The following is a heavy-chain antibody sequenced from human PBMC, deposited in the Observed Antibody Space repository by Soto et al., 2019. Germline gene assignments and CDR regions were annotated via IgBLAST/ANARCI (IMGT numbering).Heavy chain of an antibody. Sequence: GSLRLSCAASGFTFNKYAMAWVRQAPGKGLEWVSSIPGGATATFYADSVKGRFTISRDNSKNTLYLDMKSLRAEDTALYYCEKEKYTGSLLGWLDPCGQGPLVTVYS. CDR2: IPGGATAT. D-gene: IGHD1-26*01. J-gene: IGHJ5*02. V-gene: IGHV3-23*01. CDR3: EKEKYTGSLLGWLDP. CDR1: GFTFNKYA.